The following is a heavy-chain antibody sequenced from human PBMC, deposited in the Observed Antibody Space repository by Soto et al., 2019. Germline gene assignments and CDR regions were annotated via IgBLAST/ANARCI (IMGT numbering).Heavy chain of an antibody. J-gene: IGHJ4*02. Sequence: PGGSLRLSCAASGFTFSSYTMSWVRQAPGKGLEWISAVSGSGGSTDYADSVKGRFTISRDNSKNTLFLQMNSLRAEDTAVYYCSIDGLGFGELPYSDYWGQGTLVTVPS. CDR3: SIDGLGFGELPYSDY. CDR1: GFTFSSYT. V-gene: IGHV3-23*01. CDR2: VSGSGGST. D-gene: IGHD3-10*01.